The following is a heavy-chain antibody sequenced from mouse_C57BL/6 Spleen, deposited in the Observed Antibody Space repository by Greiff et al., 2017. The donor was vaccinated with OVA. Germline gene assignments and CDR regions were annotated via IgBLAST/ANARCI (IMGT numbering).Heavy chain of an antibody. CDR3: ARGLLRDFDY. CDR2: IYPGSGST. V-gene: IGHV1-55*01. Sequence: QVHVKQPGAELVKPGASVKMSCKASGYTFTSYWITWVKQRPGQGLEWIGDIYPGSGSTNYNEKFKSKATLTVDTSSSTAYMQLSSLTSEDSAVYYCARGLLRDFDYWGQGTTLTVSS. D-gene: IGHD1-1*01. J-gene: IGHJ2*01. CDR1: GYTFTSYW.